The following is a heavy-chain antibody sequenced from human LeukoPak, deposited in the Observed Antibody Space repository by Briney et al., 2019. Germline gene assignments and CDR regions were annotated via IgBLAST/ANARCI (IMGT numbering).Heavy chain of an antibody. CDR1: EFTFSSHA. CDR3: AKGKYSSGGVPDY. D-gene: IGHD6-19*01. Sequence: QSGVALRLSCVASEFTFSSHAMNWVRQAPGKGLEWVSSISGGGESTYYADSVKGRFTVSRDNSKNTLYLQINSLRGEDTAVYYCAKGKYSSGGVPDYWGQGTLVTVSS. CDR2: ISGGGEST. V-gene: IGHV3-23*01. J-gene: IGHJ4*02.